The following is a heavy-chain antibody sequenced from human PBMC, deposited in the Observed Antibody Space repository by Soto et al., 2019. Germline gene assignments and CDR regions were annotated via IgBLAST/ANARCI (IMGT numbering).Heavy chain of an antibody. J-gene: IGHJ6*02. Sequence: GGSLRLSCAASGFTVSSNYMSWVRQAPGKGLEWVSVIYSGGSTYYADSVKGRFTISRDNSKNTLYLQMNSLRAEDTAVYYCASWRKQCLAGMDVWGQGTTVTVSS. CDR1: GFTVSSNY. D-gene: IGHD6-19*01. V-gene: IGHV3-53*01. CDR3: ASWRKQCLAGMDV. CDR2: IYSGGST.